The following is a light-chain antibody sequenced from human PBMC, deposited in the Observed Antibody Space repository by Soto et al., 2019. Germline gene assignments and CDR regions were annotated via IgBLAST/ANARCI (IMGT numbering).Light chain of an antibody. V-gene: IGKV1-8*01. CDR2: AAA. Sequence: AIRMTQSPSSFSASTGDRVTITCRASQDISSYLAWYQQKPGKAPKLLIYAAATLQSGVPSRFSATGSGTDFTLTISCLQSEDFATYFCQQYYTYPRTFGQGTKVEVK. CDR1: QDISSY. CDR3: QQYYTYPRT. J-gene: IGKJ1*01.